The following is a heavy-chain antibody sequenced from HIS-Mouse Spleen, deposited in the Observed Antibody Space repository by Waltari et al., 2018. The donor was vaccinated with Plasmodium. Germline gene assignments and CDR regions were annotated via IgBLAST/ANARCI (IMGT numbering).Heavy chain of an antibody. CDR3: ARTIAAAGTGDAFDM. D-gene: IGHD6-13*01. V-gene: IGHV3-74*01. Sequence: EVQLVESGVGLVQPGGSLRLSCAASVFTFISYRMHWFRQGPVKGLVWFSRINSDGSSTRYADSVKGRFTISRDNAKNTLYLQMNSLRAEDTAVYYCARTIAAAGTGDAFDMWGQGTMVTVSS. J-gene: IGHJ3*02. CDR1: VFTFISYR. CDR2: INSDGSST.